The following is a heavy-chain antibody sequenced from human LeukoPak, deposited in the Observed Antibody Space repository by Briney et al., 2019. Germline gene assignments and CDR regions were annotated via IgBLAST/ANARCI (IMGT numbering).Heavy chain of an antibody. CDR1: GFTFSSHA. Sequence: GGSLRLSCVASGFTFSSHAMSWVRQAPGKGLEWVSTISGSGDSTFYADSVKGRFTISRDNSKNSQYLQMTSLRAEDTAVYYCARSSGSYRPFDSWGQGTLVTVSS. V-gene: IGHV3-23*01. J-gene: IGHJ5*01. CDR2: ISGSGDST. CDR3: ARSSGSYRPFDS. D-gene: IGHD3-22*01.